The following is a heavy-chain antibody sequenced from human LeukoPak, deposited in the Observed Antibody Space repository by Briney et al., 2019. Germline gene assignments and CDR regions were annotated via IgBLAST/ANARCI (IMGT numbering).Heavy chain of an antibody. V-gene: IGHV4-59*01. J-gene: IGHJ6*03. Sequence: PSETLSLTRTVSGGSISSYYWSWIRQPPGKGLEGMGYIYYSGSTNYNPSIQRRVTISVYTTKNQFSLKLSTVTAADAAVYYCACFDWYSTPAYMDVWGKGTTVTVSS. D-gene: IGHD3-9*01. CDR2: IYYSGST. CDR1: GGSISSYY. CDR3: ACFDWYSTPAYMDV.